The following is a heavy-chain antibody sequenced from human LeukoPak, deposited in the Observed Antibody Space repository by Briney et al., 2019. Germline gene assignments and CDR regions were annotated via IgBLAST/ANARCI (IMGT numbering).Heavy chain of an antibody. V-gene: IGHV1-2*02. CDR2: INPKNAGT. D-gene: IGHD6-19*01. J-gene: IGHJ4*02. CDR3: ARDRAVAADY. Sequence: ASVKVSCKASGYTFTGHYIHWVRQAPGQGLEWMGWINPKNAGTNYAQKFQGRVTMTRDTSTGTAYMELSRLRSDDSAVYYCARDRAVAADYWGQGTLVTVSS. CDR1: GYTFTGHY.